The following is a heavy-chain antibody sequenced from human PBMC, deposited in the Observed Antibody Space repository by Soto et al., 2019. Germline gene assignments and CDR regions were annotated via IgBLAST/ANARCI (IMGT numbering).Heavy chain of an antibody. D-gene: IGHD5-18*01. V-gene: IGHV3-53*01. CDR3: ASHVDTAMVDAFDI. CDR1: GFTVSSNY. J-gene: IGHJ3*02. CDR2: IYSGGST. Sequence: GGSLRLSCAASGFTVSSNYMSWVRQAPGKGLEWVSVIYSGGSTYYADSVKGRFTISRDNSKNTLYLQMNSLRAEDTAVYYCASHVDTAMVDAFDIWGQGTMVTVSS.